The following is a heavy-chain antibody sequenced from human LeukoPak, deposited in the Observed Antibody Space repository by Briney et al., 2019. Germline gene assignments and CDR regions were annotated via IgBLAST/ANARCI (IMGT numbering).Heavy chain of an antibody. J-gene: IGHJ1*01. CDR1: GFTFSSFA. CDR2: VTGGGGTT. Sequence: GGSLRLSCAASGFTFSSFAMSWVRQAPGKGLEGVQSVTGGGGTTYSADSVRGRFTISRDDSKNMLYLQMNSLRAEDTAVYSCAKHPEWGLQGFFQQWGQGTLVTVSS. D-gene: IGHD1-26*01. V-gene: IGHV3-23*01. CDR3: AKHPEWGLQGFFQQ.